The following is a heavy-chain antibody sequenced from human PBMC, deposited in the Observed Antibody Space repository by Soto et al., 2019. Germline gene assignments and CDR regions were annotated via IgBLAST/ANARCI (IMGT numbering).Heavy chain of an antibody. CDR3: ARGSHYYDSSGYDDY. Sequence: QVQLVESGGGVVQPGRSLRLSCAASGFTFSSYAMHWVRQAPGKGLEWVAVISYDGSNKYYADSVKGRFTISRVNSKNTLYLQMNSLRAEDTAVYYCARGSHYYDSSGYDDYWGQGTLVTVSS. J-gene: IGHJ4*02. V-gene: IGHV3-30-3*01. CDR1: GFTFSSYA. D-gene: IGHD3-22*01. CDR2: ISYDGSNK.